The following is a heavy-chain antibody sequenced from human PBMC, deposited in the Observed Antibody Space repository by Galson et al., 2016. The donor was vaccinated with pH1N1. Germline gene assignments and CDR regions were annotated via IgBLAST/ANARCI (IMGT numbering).Heavy chain of an antibody. D-gene: IGHD6-19*01. CDR1: GFTFSSYG. V-gene: IGHV3-30*03. CDR2: MSFDGSDK. Sequence: SLRLSCAASGFTFSSYGMHWVRQAPGKGLEWVAGMSFDGSDKYYADSVKGRFTISRDKSKNTPYLQMNSLRAEDTAVYYCASYSSGWYDSFDYWGQGTLVTVSS. J-gene: IGHJ4*02. CDR3: ASYSSGWYDSFDY.